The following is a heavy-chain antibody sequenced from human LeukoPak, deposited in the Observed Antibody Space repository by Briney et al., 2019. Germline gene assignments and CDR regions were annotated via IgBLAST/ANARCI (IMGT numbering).Heavy chain of an antibody. J-gene: IGHJ4*02. D-gene: IGHD4-17*01. Sequence: PSETLSLTCTVSGGSIGSYYWSWLRQPPGKGLEWIAYISNTGSTKYNPSLRSRVTISVDTSKNQFSLKLSSVTAADTAVYYCARAVGDYTFDYWGQGALVTVSS. CDR3: ARAVGDYTFDY. CDR2: ISNTGST. CDR1: GGSIGSYY. V-gene: IGHV4-59*01.